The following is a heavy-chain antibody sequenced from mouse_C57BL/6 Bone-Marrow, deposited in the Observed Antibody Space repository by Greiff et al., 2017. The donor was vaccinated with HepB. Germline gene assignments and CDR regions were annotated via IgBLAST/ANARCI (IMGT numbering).Heavy chain of an antibody. V-gene: IGHV5-6*01. Sequence: EVHLVESGGDLVKPGGSLKLSCAASGFTFSSYGMSWVRQTPDKRLEWVATISSGGSYTYYPDSVKGRFTISRDNAKNTLYPQMSSLKSEDTAMYYCARGTFFDYWGQGTTLTVSS. CDR1: GFTFSSYG. CDR2: ISSGGSYT. J-gene: IGHJ2*01. CDR3: ARGTFFDY.